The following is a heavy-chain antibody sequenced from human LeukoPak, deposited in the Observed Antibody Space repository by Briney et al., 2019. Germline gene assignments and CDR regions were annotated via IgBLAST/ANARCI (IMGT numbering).Heavy chain of an antibody. V-gene: IGHV4-59*07. Sequence: SDTLSLTCTVSGGSISSYYWNWIRQPPGKGLGWIGYFFYTGSTTYNPSLKSRVTISEETSKNQFSLTLSSVTAADTAVYYCARSRGRYGGNSFYFDLWGRGTLVTVSS. J-gene: IGHJ2*01. CDR1: GGSISSYY. CDR2: FFYTGST. CDR3: ARSRGRYGGNSFYFDL. D-gene: IGHD4-23*01.